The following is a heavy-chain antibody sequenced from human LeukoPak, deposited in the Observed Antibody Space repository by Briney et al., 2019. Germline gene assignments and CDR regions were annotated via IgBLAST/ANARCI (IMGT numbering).Heavy chain of an antibody. CDR2: ISGSGGST. J-gene: IGHJ4*02. CDR3: AKDQSWFQGEYFDY. Sequence: GGSLRLSCAASGFTFSSYAMSWVRQAPGKGLEWVSAISGSGGSTYYADSVKGRFTISRDNSKNTLYLQMNCLRAEDTAVYYCAKDQSWFQGEYFDYWGQGTLVTVSS. CDR1: GFTFSSYA. D-gene: IGHD6-13*01. V-gene: IGHV3-23*01.